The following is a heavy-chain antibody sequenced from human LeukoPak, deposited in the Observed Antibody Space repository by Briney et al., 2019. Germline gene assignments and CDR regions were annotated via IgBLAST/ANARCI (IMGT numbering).Heavy chain of an antibody. Sequence: GGSLRLSCAASGFTFSTYSINWVRQAPGKGLEWVSSITNSGSYMLYADSVKGRFTISRDNAKNSLSLQMNSLRAEDTALYYCARGINEREFDFWGQGTLVTVSS. CDR3: ARGINEREFDF. D-gene: IGHD1-1*01. V-gene: IGHV3-21*01. CDR1: GFTFSTYS. CDR2: ITNSGSYM. J-gene: IGHJ4*02.